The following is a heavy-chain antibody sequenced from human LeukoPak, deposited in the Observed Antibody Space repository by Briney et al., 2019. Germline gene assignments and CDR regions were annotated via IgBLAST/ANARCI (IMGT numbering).Heavy chain of an antibody. Sequence: GSLRLSCAASGFTFSSYSMNWVRQAPGKGLEWVSSISSSSSYIYYADSVKGRFTISRDNAKNSLYLQMNSLRAEDTAVYYCARRGGIVATVYFDYWGQGTLVTVSS. CDR1: GFTFSSYS. CDR3: ARRGGIVATVYFDY. D-gene: IGHD5-12*01. CDR2: ISSSSSYI. V-gene: IGHV3-21*01. J-gene: IGHJ4*02.